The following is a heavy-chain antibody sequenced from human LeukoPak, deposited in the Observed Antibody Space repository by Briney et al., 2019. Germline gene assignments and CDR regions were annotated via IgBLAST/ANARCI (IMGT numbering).Heavy chain of an antibody. V-gene: IGHV5-51*01. Sequence: GESLKISCKGSGYSFTSYWIGWVRQMPGKGLEWLGIIYPGDSDTRYSPSFQGQVTISADKSISTAYLQWSSLKASDTAMYYCARRFREWLQYIDYWGQGTLVTVSS. CDR1: GYSFTSYW. D-gene: IGHD5-24*01. CDR3: ARRFREWLQYIDY. J-gene: IGHJ4*02. CDR2: IYPGDSDT.